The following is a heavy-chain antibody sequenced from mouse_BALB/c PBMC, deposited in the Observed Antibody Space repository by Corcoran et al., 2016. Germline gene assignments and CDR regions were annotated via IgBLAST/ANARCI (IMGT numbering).Heavy chain of an antibody. J-gene: IGHJ2*01. V-gene: IGHV1S136*01. CDR3: ARRYPAGNFDY. CDR1: GYTFTSYI. CDR2: INPYNNGT. D-gene: IGHD1-1*01. Sequence: EVQLQQSGPALVKPGASEKMSCKASGYTFTSYIMHGVKQKTGQGLGWIGYINPYNNGTKYNEKFKGKATLTTDKSSSTAYMELSSLTSEDSAVYYCARRYPAGNFDYWGQGTTLTVSS.